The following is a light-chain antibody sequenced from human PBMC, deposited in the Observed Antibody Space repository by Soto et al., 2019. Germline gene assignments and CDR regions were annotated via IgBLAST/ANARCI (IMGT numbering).Light chain of an antibody. Sequence: IVLTQSAGTLTLCPGERVTLSCRASQSVTSSFLAWYQQKPGQAPRLLIYGASTRATGIPDRFSGSGSGTDFTLTISRLEPEDFAVYFCQQYNNLPLTFGPGTKVEFK. J-gene: IGKJ3*01. CDR2: GAS. V-gene: IGKV3-20*01. CDR3: QQYNNLPLT. CDR1: QSVTSSF.